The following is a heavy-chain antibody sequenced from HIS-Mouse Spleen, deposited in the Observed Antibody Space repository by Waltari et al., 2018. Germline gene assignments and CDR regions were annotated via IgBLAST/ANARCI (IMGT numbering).Heavy chain of an antibody. D-gene: IGHD6-13*01. Sequence: QLQLQESGPGLVKPSETLSLTCTVSGGPLSSSSYYWGRIRQPPGKGLEWIGSIYYSGGTYYNPSLKSRVTISVDTSKNQFSLKLSSVTAADTAVYYCAREIPYSSSWYDWYFDLWGRGTLVTVSS. V-gene: IGHV4-39*07. CDR1: GGPLSSSSYY. J-gene: IGHJ2*01. CDR3: AREIPYSSSWYDWYFDL. CDR2: IYYSGGT.